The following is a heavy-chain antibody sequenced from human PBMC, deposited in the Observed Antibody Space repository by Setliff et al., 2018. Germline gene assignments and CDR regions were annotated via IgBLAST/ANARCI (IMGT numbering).Heavy chain of an antibody. CDR3: AKPYSSSARWYFDP. Sequence: ASVKVSCKASGYTFTSYAMNWVRQAPGQGLEWMGWINTNTGNPTYAQGFTGRFVFSLDTSVSTAYLQISSLKAEDTAVYYCAKPYSSSARWYFDPWGRGTLVTVSS. CDR2: INTNTGNP. V-gene: IGHV7-4-1*02. D-gene: IGHD6-6*01. J-gene: IGHJ2*01. CDR1: GYTFTSYA.